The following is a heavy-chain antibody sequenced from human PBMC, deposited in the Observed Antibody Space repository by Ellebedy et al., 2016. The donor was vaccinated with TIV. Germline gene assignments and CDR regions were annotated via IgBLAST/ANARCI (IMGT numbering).Heavy chain of an antibody. CDR3: ARDLNHMTTVTTSDY. Sequence: GESLKISCAASGFTFSRDWMNWVRQAPGRGLEFVANIKEDGSEKYYVDSVKGRFTISRDNAKNSLYLQMNSLRAEDTAVYYCARDLNHMTTVTTSDYWGQGTLVTVSS. CDR1: GFTFSRDW. V-gene: IGHV3-7*01. D-gene: IGHD4-17*01. CDR2: IKEDGSEK. J-gene: IGHJ4*02.